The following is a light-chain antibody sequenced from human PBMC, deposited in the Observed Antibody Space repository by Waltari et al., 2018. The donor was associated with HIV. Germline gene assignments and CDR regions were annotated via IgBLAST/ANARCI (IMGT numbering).Light chain of an antibody. CDR1: QDISGA. CDR3: QQFNSYPLT. J-gene: IGKJ4*01. V-gene: IGKV1-13*02. Sequence: AIQLTQSPSSLPASVGDRVTITCRVSQDISGALAWYQQKPGKPPKLLIHDASILETGVPSKFSGSGAGADFTLTISSLQPEDFATYYCQQFNSYPLTFGAGTTVEIK. CDR2: DAS.